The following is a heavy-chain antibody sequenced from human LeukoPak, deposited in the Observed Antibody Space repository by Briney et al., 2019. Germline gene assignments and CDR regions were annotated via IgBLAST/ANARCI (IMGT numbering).Heavy chain of an antibody. J-gene: IGHJ6*02. CDR3: ATTVVTWFYYGMDV. D-gene: IGHD4-23*01. CDR1: GFTFSSYA. Sequence: GGSLRLSCAASGFTFSSYAMSWVRQAPGRGLEWVSAISGSGGFTYYADSVKGRFTISRDNSKNTLYLQMNSLRAEDTAVYYCATTVVTWFYYGMDVWGQGTTVTVSS. V-gene: IGHV3-23*01. CDR2: ISGSGGFT.